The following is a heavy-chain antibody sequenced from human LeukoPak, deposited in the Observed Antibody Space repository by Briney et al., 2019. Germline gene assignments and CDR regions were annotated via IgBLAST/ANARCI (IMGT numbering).Heavy chain of an antibody. Sequence: SETLSLTCAVYGGSFSGYYWSWIRQPPGKGLEWIGEINHSGSTNYNPSLKSRVTISVDTSKSQFSLKLSSVTAADTAVYYCATTPNPNYFDYWGQGALVTVSS. J-gene: IGHJ4*02. CDR2: INHSGST. CDR3: ATTPNPNYFDY. CDR1: GGSFSGYY. V-gene: IGHV4-34*01.